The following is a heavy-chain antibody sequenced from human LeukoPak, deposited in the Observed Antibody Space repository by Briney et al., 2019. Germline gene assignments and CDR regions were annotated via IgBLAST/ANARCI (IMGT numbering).Heavy chain of an antibody. J-gene: IGHJ4*02. V-gene: IGHV1-18*01. Sequence: ASVKVSCKSSGYTFSSYSINWVRQAPGQGLEWMGWISTYNGNTNYAQKLQGRVTMTTDTSTSTAYMELRSLRSDDAAVYYCAKDRWRDGSSSFDNWGQGTLVTVSS. CDR1: GYTFSSYS. CDR2: ISTYNGNT. D-gene: IGHD6-6*01. CDR3: AKDRWRDGSSSFDN.